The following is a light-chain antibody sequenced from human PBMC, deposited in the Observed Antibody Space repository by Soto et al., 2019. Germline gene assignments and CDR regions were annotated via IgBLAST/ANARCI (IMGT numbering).Light chain of an antibody. CDR1: LTIGDS. CDR3: LQYNGYYRT. V-gene: IGKV1-16*01. J-gene: IGKJ1*01. Sequence: QLTASTASMSASVGDRVTITCRASLTIGDSLSWFQQKAGKPPTLLIYGASALQSGVPARFSGSGSGTEFTLTISSLQSDDFATYYCLQYNGYYRTFGQGAKADIK. CDR2: GAS.